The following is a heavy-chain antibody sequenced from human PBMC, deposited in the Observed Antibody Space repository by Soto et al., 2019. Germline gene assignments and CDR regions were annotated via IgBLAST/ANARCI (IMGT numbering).Heavy chain of an antibody. CDR1: GFTFSNAW. CDR3: TTGTGTVAD. CDR2: IKSRTDGETT. J-gene: IGHJ4*02. V-gene: IGHV3-15*07. Sequence: EVQLVESGGGLVKPGGSLRLSCAASGFTFSNAWMNWVRQAPGKGLEWVGRIKSRTDGETTDYVAPVKGRFSISRDDSKNTLYLQMNSLKIEDTAIYCCTTGTGTVADWGQGSLVIVSS. D-gene: IGHD1-7*01.